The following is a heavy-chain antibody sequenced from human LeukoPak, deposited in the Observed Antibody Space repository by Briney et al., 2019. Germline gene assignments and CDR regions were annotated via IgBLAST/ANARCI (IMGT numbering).Heavy chain of an antibody. CDR1: GYTFTSYG. Sequence: GASVKVSCKASGYTFTSYGISWVRQAPGQGLEWMGWISAYNGNTNYAQKLQGRVTMTTDTSTSTAYMELRSLRSDDTAVYYCAKEYYDFWSGSDSHFDYWGQGTLVTVSS. V-gene: IGHV1-18*01. J-gene: IGHJ4*02. CDR2: ISAYNGNT. D-gene: IGHD3-3*01. CDR3: AKEYYDFWSGSDSHFDY.